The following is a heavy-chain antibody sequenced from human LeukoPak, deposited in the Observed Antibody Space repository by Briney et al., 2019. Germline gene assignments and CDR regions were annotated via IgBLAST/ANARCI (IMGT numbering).Heavy chain of an antibody. Sequence: ASVTVSCTASGYTFTSYGISWVRQAPGQGLEWMGWISAYNGNTNYAQKLQGRVTMTTDTSTSTAYMELRSLRSDDTAVYYCARGVTVTPFYYYYGMDVWGQGTTVTVSS. D-gene: IGHD4-17*01. V-gene: IGHV1-18*01. CDR2: ISAYNGNT. CDR3: ARGVTVTPFYYYYGMDV. J-gene: IGHJ6*02. CDR1: GYTFTSYG.